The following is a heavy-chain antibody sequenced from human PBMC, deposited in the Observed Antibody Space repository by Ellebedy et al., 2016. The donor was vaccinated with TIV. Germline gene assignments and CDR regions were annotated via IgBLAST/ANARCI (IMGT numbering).Heavy chain of an antibody. CDR3: ARSRLGGGHWYFDF. CDR2: IAVYNGHT. V-gene: IGHV1-18*04. J-gene: IGHJ2*01. D-gene: IGHD3-10*01. CDR1: GYSLSDYY. Sequence: ASVKVSXKDSGYSLSDYYVHWVRQAPGQGLEWMGWIAVYNGHTKYAQKFQDRDVMTTETATSTVYMELRSLRSDDTAVYYCARSRLGGGHWYFDFWGRGTLVTVSS.